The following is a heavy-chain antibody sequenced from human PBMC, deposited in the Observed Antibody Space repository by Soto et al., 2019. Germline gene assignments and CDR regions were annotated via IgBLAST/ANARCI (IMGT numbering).Heavy chain of an antibody. CDR3: ARWLRYIHGFHLYW. CDR2: INYSGST. D-gene: IGHD5-18*01. Sequence: QVQLQESGPGLVKPSETLSLTCSVSGGSISTYYWSWIRQPPGKGLQWIGYINYSGSTNYNPSLKRRVNMTVDTAKNLFALKVTSVTAADTAVYYCARWLRYIHGFHLYWWGQGSLVLFSS. CDR1: GGSISTYY. J-gene: IGHJ4*02. V-gene: IGHV4-59*01.